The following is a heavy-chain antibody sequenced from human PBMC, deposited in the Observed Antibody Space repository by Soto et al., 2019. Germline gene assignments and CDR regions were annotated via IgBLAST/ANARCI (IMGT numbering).Heavy chain of an antibody. V-gene: IGHV3-74*01. CDR2: IKGDGSET. CDR3: LRGNSGYGNFDY. D-gene: IGHD5-12*01. J-gene: IGHJ4*02. CDR1: GFTFSSYW. Sequence: GGSLRLSCAASGFTFSSYWMHWVRQAPGKGLVWVSRIKGDGSETNYADSVKGRFTISGDNAKNTLYLQLNSLRAEDTAVYYCLRGNSGYGNFDYWGQGTRVTVPQ.